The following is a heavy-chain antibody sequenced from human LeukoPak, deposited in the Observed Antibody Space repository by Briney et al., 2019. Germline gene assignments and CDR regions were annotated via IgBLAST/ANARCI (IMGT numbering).Heavy chain of an antibody. V-gene: IGHV3-30*02. D-gene: IGHD3-16*01. CDR1: GFTFSSYG. CDR2: IRYDGSNK. CDR3: VPPGLGGVIY. J-gene: IGHJ4*02. Sequence: GRSLRLSCAASGFTFSSYGMHWVRQAPGKGLEWVAFIRYDGSNKYYADSVKGRFTISRDNSKNTLYLQMNSLRAEDTAVYYCVPPGLGGVIYWGQGTLVTVSS.